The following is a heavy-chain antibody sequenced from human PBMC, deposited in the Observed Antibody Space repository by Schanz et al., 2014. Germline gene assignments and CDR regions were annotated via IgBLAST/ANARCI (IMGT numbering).Heavy chain of an antibody. CDR2: ISYDGSNK. V-gene: IGHV3-30*03. Sequence: VQLVESGGGVVQPGRSLRLSCAASGFTFSSYGMHWVRQSPGKGLEWVALISYDGSNKYYADSVKGRFTISRDSSKNTLYLQMNSLRAEDTAVYYCARGIITMVRGGDVGAFDIWGQGTMVTVSS. CDR3: ARGIITMVRGGDVGAFDI. D-gene: IGHD3-10*01. CDR1: GFTFSSYG. J-gene: IGHJ3*02.